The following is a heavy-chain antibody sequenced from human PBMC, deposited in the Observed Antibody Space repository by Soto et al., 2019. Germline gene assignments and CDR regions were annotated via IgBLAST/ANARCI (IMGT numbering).Heavy chain of an antibody. Sequence: PSETLSLTCTVSGGSISSGGYYWSWIRQHPGKGLEWIGYIYYSGSTYYNPSLKSRVTISVDTSKNQFSLKLSSVTAADTAVYYCARDRLVATNPPSRWFDPWGQGTLVTVSS. D-gene: IGHD5-12*01. CDR2: IYYSGST. CDR1: GGSISSGGYY. CDR3: ARDRLVATNPPSRWFDP. V-gene: IGHV4-31*03. J-gene: IGHJ5*02.